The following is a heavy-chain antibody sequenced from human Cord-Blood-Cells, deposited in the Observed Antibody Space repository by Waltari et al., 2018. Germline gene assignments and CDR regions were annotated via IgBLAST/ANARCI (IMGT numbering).Heavy chain of an antibody. J-gene: IGHJ4*02. CDR2: IYSLCTT. CDR3: ARDLLGWSNY. Sequence: EVQLVESGGGLIQPGGSLRLSCAASGFTVSSNYMSWVRQAPGKGLEWVSVIYSLCTTYFSDSVKGRFTISRDNSKNTLYLQMNSLRAEDTAVYYCARDLLGWSNYWGQGTLVTVSS. V-gene: IGHV3-53*01. D-gene: IGHD2-8*02. CDR1: GFTVSSNY.